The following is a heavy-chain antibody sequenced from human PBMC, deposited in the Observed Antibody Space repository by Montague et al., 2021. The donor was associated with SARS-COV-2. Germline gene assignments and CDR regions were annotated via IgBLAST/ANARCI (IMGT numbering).Heavy chain of an antibody. J-gene: IGHJ2*01. CDR3: ARAYCGGDCYFYWYFDL. CDR1: GDSVSSHIAT. V-gene: IGHV6-1*01. CDR2: TYYRSKWYN. D-gene: IGHD2-21*02. Sequence: CAISGDSVSSHIATWNWIRQSPSRGLEWLGRTYYRSKWYNDYAVSVKSRVIINPDTSNNRISLQLNSVTHEDTAVYYCARAYCGGDCYFYWYFDLWGRGTLVTASS.